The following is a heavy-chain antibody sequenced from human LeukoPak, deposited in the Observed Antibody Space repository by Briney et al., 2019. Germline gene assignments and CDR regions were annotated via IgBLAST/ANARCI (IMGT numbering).Heavy chain of an antibody. Sequence: SQTLSLTCTVSGGSISSGGYCWSWIRQPAGKGLEWIGRIYTSGRTNFNPSLKTRVTTSVATSKTQFFLKLSVVTAADTAVYYCARELGSGTYGEYYFDYWGQGTLVTVSS. D-gene: IGHD1-26*01. V-gene: IGHV4-61*02. CDR1: GGSISSGGYC. CDR3: ARELGSGTYGEYYFDY. J-gene: IGHJ4*02. CDR2: IYTSGRT.